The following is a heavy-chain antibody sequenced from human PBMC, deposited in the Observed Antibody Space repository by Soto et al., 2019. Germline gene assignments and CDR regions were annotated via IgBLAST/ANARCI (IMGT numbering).Heavy chain of an antibody. J-gene: IGHJ5*02. D-gene: IGHD2-2*01. CDR2: IYYSGST. Sequence: SETLSLTCTVSGGSISSGGYYWSWIRQHPGKGLEWIGYIYYSGSTYYNPSLKSRVTISVDTSKNQFSLKLSSVTAADTAVYYCARYCSNTSCYSNWFDPWGQGTLVTVSS. V-gene: IGHV4-31*03. CDR3: ARYCSNTSCYSNWFDP. CDR1: GGSISSGGYY.